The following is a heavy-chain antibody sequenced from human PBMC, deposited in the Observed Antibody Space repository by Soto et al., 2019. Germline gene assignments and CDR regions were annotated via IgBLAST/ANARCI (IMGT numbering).Heavy chain of an antibody. Sequence: QVQLVQSGDEVKTPGSSLKVSCTVSGSRFSNYVISWVRQAPGHGLEWLGRIIPIFNTTQYAQKFHGRVTITADESTNTASLELSSLGSDDTAVYYCAREGRGKKAGYNGLVSLGYWGQGTLVTVSS. CDR3: AREGRGKKAGYNGLVSLGY. V-gene: IGHV1-69*01. CDR1: GSRFSNYV. D-gene: IGHD2-2*02. J-gene: IGHJ4*02. CDR2: IIPIFNTT.